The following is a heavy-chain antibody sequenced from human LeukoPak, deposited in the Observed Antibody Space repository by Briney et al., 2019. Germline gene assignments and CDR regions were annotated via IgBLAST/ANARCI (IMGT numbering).Heavy chain of an antibody. CDR2: IYHSGST. J-gene: IGHJ6*03. D-gene: IGHD3-10*01. CDR3: ARASITMVRGAAQNYYYYYMDV. Sequence: SETLSLTCTVSGYSISSGYYWGWIRQPPGKGLEWIGSIYHSGSTYYNPSLKSRVTISVDTSKNQFSLKLSSVTAADTAVYYCARASITMVRGAAQNYYYYYMDVWGKGTTVTISS. CDR1: GYSISSGYY. V-gene: IGHV4-38-2*02.